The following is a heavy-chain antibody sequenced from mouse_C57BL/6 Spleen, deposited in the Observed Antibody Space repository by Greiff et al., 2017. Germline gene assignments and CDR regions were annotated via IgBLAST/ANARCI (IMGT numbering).Heavy chain of an antibody. V-gene: IGHV1-7*01. CDR3: ARSAAGTSQSDFDY. Sequence: QVHVKQSGAELAKPGASVKLSCKASGYTFTSYWLPWVNQRPGQGLDWIGYINPSSGYTKYNQKFKDKATLTADKSSSTAYMQLSSLTYEDSAVYYCARSAAGTSQSDFDYWGQGTTLTVSA. D-gene: IGHD3-3*01. CDR1: GYTFTSYW. J-gene: IGHJ2*01. CDR2: INPSSGYT.